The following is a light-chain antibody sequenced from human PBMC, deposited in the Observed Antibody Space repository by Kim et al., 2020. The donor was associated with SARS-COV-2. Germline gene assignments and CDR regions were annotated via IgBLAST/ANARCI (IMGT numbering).Light chain of an antibody. CDR2: GVS. V-gene: IGKV1-27*01. J-gene: IGKJ1*01. CDR3: QKYNSAPWT. CDR1: QYINNY. Sequence: ASVGDRVTITCRASQYINNYLAWYQQKPGTAPKLLIYGVSTLQSGVPSRFSGSGSAPDFTLTITSLQPEDVATYYCQKYNSAPWTFGQGTKVDIK.